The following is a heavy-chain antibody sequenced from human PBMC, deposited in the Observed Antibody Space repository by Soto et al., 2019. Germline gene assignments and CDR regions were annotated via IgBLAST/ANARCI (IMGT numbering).Heavy chain of an antibody. CDR2: IHVSGAT. CDR1: GDAISGNY. D-gene: IGHD3-16*01. CDR3: AREVSFSDYGGSSNSFDP. V-gene: IGHV4-4*07. Sequence: SEPLSLTCSVTGDAISGNYWSWIRQPAGKGLEWIGRIHVSGATNFNPSLMGRVSMSVDTSINYFSLKLSSVTAADTAVYYCAREVSFSDYGGSSNSFDPWGRGTLVTVSS. J-gene: IGHJ5*02.